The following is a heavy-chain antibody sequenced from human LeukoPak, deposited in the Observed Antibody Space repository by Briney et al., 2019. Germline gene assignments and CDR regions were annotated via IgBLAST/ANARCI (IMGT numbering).Heavy chain of an antibody. J-gene: IGHJ4*02. D-gene: IGHD3-3*01. CDR2: ITAIDGRT. Sequence: GGSLRLPCVASGFTFSSTTMGWVRQAPGRGLEWVSSITAIDGRTYYADSVRGRFTISRDNSKNTLYLQMNSLRAEDTAVYYCARGGLTITMFGVPIIRNFDYWGQGTLVTVSS. CDR1: GFTFSSTT. CDR3: ARGGLTITMFGVPIIRNFDY. V-gene: IGHV3-23*01.